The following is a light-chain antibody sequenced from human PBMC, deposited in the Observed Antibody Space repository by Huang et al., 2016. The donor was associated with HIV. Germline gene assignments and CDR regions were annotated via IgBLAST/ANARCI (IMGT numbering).Light chain of an antibody. CDR3: QQRSNGIT. CDR2: DAS. V-gene: IGKV3-11*01. CDR1: QSVNSY. J-gene: IGKJ5*01. Sequence: EFVLTQSPATLSLSPGERATLSCRASQSVNSYLAWYQQKPGQAPRLLIYDASNRATGIPARCSGSGSGTDFTLTISSLEPEDFAVYYCQQRSNGITFGQGTRLEIK.